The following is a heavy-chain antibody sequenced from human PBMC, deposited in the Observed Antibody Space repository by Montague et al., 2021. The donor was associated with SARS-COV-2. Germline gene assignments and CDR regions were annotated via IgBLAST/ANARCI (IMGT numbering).Heavy chain of an antibody. Sequence: SETLSLTCAVHGTSLSGYYWNWIRQPPGKGLEWIGEINHGGSTKYSPSLKSRLTISADTSKNQFSLKLTSVAAADTAVYYCARLRDGVVPSPILGVGPYYSYYYMDVWGRETTVTVSS. CDR2: INHGGST. J-gene: IGHJ6*03. CDR1: GTSLSGYY. V-gene: IGHV4-34*01. D-gene: IGHD3-10*01. CDR3: ARLRDGVVPSPILGVGPYYSYYYMDV.